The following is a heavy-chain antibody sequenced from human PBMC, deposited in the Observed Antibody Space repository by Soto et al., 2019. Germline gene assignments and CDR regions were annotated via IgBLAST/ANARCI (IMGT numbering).Heavy chain of an antibody. Sequence: ASVQVSCKASGYTFTGYYMHWVRQAPGQGLEWMGWINPNSGGTNYAQKFQGRVTMTRDTSISTAYMELSRLRSDDTAVYYCVSRGSGTANSYYYGMDVWGQGSTVTVSS. V-gene: IGHV1-2*02. CDR3: VSRGSGTANSYYYGMDV. CDR2: INPNSGGT. D-gene: IGHD3-10*01. CDR1: GYTFTGYY. J-gene: IGHJ6*02.